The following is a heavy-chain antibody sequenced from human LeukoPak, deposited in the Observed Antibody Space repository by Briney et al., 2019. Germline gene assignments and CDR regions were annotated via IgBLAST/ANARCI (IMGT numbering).Heavy chain of an antibody. Sequence: ASVQFSCKAAGFAFSSYGFNWGRRAPGQGGEWMGWVSAYSGNTNFAQKFQGRVTMTTDTSTRTVYMELRSLRSDDTAVYYCARDGVEMATYYYYAMDVWGQGTTVTVSS. V-gene: IGHV1-18*04. J-gene: IGHJ6*02. CDR3: ARDGVEMATYYYYAMDV. CDR1: GFAFSSYG. D-gene: IGHD5-24*01. CDR2: VSAYSGNT.